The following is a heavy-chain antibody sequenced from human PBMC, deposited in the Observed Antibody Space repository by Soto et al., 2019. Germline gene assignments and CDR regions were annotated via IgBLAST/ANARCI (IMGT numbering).Heavy chain of an antibody. J-gene: IGHJ4*02. V-gene: IGHV1-18*01. Sequence: QVQLVQSGAEVKKPGASVKVSCKASGYTFSGYAMGWVRQAPGQALEWMGWISAYNGNTDYAQKFQGRVTMTTDTSTSTAYMELRSLTSDDTAVYYCARPFGDYGDYAWALRYWGQGTLVTVSS. CDR2: ISAYNGNT. CDR3: ARPFGDYGDYAWALRY. D-gene: IGHD4-17*01. CDR1: GYTFSGYA.